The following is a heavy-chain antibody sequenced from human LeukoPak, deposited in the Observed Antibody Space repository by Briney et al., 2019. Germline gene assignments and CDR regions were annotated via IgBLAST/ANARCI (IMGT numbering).Heavy chain of an antibody. CDR3: ARYCSGSYSRPPILDY. D-gene: IGHD3-10*01. Sequence: GESLKISCQGSGYRLPSYWLGWVRQMPGKGLAWMGIIYHCYSDTTYSPAFQGQVTISAGQSVNTACLQWSSLKASDTDMYYCARYCSGSYSRPPILDYWGQGTLVTVSS. V-gene: IGHV5-51*01. CDR2: IYHCYSDT. CDR1: GYRLPSYW. J-gene: IGHJ4*02.